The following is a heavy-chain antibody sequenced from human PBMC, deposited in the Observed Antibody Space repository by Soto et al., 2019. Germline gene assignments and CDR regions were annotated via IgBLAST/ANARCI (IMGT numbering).Heavy chain of an antibody. V-gene: IGHV4-30-2*01. CDR2: IYHSGST. Sequence: SETLSLTCAVSGGSISSGGYSWSWIRQPPGKGLEWIGYIYHSGSTYYNPSLKSRVTISTGTSRNQVSLTLTSVTAADTAVYYCARGSNSNFEGPIVWGQGTLVTVSS. J-gene: IGHJ4*02. CDR1: GGSISSGGYS. CDR3: ARGSNSNFEGPIV. D-gene: IGHD4-4*01.